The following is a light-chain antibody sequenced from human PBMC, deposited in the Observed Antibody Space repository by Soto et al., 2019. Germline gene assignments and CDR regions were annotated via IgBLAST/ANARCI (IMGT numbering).Light chain of an antibody. CDR1: QSVSSSY. CDR2: GAS. J-gene: IGKJ5*01. CDR3: QQYGISPPIT. Sequence: EIVLTQSPGTLSLSPGERATLSFMASQSVSSSYLAWYQQKPGQAPRLLIYGASSRATGIPDRFSGSGSGTDFTLTISRLEPEDFAVYYCQQYGISPPITFGQGTRLE. V-gene: IGKV3-20*01.